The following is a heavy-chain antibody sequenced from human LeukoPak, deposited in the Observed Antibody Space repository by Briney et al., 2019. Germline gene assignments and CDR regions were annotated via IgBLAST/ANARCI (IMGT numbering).Heavy chain of an antibody. CDR3: AKSFTGSYLDYFDY. V-gene: IGHV3-30*02. D-gene: IGHD1-26*01. J-gene: IGHJ4*02. CDR2: IQYEAGNR. CDR1: GFTFSSFG. Sequence: GGSLRLSXAASGFTFSSFGMHWIRQAQGKGLEWVAFIQYEAGNRKYADSVKGRFTISRYNSKTTLYMQMNSLTAEDTAVYYCAKSFTGSYLDYFDYWGQGTLVTVSS.